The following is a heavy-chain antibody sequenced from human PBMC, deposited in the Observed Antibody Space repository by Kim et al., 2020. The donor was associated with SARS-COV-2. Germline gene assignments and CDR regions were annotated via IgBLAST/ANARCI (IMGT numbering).Heavy chain of an antibody. CDR2: ISAYNGNT. V-gene: IGHV1-18*01. CDR3: ARDISGVVVRGYWFDP. CDR1: GYTFTSYG. D-gene: IGHD2-2*01. J-gene: IGHJ5*02. Sequence: ASVKVSCKASGYTFTSYGISWVRQAPGQGLEWMGWISAYNGNTNYAQKLQGRVTMTTDTSTSTAYMELRSLRSDDTAVYYCARDISGVVVRGYWFDPWGQGTLVTVSS.